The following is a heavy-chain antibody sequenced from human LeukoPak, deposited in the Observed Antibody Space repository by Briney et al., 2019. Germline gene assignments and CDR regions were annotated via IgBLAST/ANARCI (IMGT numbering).Heavy chain of an antibody. V-gene: IGHV4-34*01. J-gene: IGHJ4*02. Sequence: SETLSLTCAVYGGSFSGYYWSWIRQPPGKGLEWIGEINHSGSTNYNPSLKSRVTISVDTSKNQFSLKLSSVTAADTAVYYCARLKGLLARFQRYYDSSGYLYYFDYWGQGTLVTVSS. CDR1: GGSFSGYY. CDR2: INHSGST. D-gene: IGHD3-22*01. CDR3: ARLKGLLARFQRYYDSSGYLYYFDY.